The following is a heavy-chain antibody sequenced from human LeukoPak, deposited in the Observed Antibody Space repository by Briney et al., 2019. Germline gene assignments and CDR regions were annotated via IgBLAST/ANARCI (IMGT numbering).Heavy chain of an antibody. Sequence: SETLSLTCTVSGGSISSYYWSWTRQPAGKGLEWIGRIYTSGSTNYNPSLKSRVTMSVDTSKNQFSLKLSSVTAADTAVYYCARDDGYSSGWYNWFDPWGQGTLVTVSS. V-gene: IGHV4-4*07. J-gene: IGHJ5*02. CDR1: GGSISSYY. CDR3: ARDDGYSSGWYNWFDP. D-gene: IGHD6-19*01. CDR2: IYTSGST.